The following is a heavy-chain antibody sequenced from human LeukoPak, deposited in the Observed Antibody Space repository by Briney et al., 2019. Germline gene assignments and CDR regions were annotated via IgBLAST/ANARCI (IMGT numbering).Heavy chain of an antibody. V-gene: IGHV4-31*03. CDR3: ASVSSYGDDY. J-gene: IGHJ4*02. D-gene: IGHD4-17*01. Sequence: SETLSLTCTVSGGSISSGGYYWSWIRQHPGKGLEWIGYIYYSGSTYYNPSLQSRVTISVDTSKDQFSLQLSSVTAADTAVYYCASVSSYGDDYWGQGTLDTVSS. CDR1: GGSISSGGYY. CDR2: IYYSGST.